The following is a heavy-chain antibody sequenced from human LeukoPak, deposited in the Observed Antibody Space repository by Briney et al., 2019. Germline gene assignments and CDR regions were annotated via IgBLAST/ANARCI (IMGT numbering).Heavy chain of an antibody. Sequence: GGSLRLSCAASGFTFDDYAMHWVRQAPGKGLEWVSLISGDGGSTYYEDSVKGRFTISRDNSKNSLYLQMNSLRAEDTALYYCAKDSGGSGSYYSLDYWGQGTLVTVSS. V-gene: IGHV3-43*02. CDR1: GFTFDDYA. CDR3: AKDSGGSGSYYSLDY. D-gene: IGHD1-26*01. CDR2: ISGDGGST. J-gene: IGHJ4*02.